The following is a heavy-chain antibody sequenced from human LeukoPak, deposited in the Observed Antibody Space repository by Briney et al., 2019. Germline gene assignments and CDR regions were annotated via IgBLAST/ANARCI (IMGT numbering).Heavy chain of an antibody. J-gene: IGHJ4*02. Sequence: GGSLRLSCAASGFTFLSYGMHWVRQVPGRGLEWVAFIGYDGNNKYYADSVKGRFTISRDNSENTLSLQMNSLRAEDTAVYYCAKCPSSTWPNLYDYWGQGTLVTVSA. V-gene: IGHV3-30*02. CDR3: AKCPSSTWPNLYDY. D-gene: IGHD2-2*01. CDR2: IGYDGNNK. CDR1: GFTFLSYG.